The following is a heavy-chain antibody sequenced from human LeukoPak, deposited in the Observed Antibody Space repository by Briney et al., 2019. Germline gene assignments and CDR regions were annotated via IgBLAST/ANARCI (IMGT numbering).Heavy chain of an antibody. V-gene: IGHV3-30*03. CDR2: ISYDGSNK. Sequence: SGGSLRLSCAASGITFSTYGMYWVRQAPGKGLEWVAVISYDGSNKYYADSVKGRFTISRDNSKNTLYLQMNSLRAEDTAVYYCARDFYGDYLLAEYFQHWGQGTLVTVSS. CDR1: GITFSTYG. D-gene: IGHD4-17*01. J-gene: IGHJ1*01. CDR3: ARDFYGDYLLAEYFQH.